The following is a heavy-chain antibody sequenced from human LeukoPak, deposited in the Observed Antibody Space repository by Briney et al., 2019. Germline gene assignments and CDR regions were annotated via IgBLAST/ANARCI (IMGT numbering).Heavy chain of an antibody. D-gene: IGHD3-10*01. CDR3: ARGYGSGSPKSSHYYMDV. J-gene: IGHJ6*03. Sequence: GGSLRLSCAASGFRFNTYWMSWVRQAPGKGLEWVANIKQDGNEKYYADSVKGRFTISRDNGKNSLDLQMNSLRADDTAVYYCARGYGSGSPKSSHYYMDVWGKGTTVTISS. CDR1: GFRFNTYW. CDR2: IKQDGNEK. V-gene: IGHV3-7*01.